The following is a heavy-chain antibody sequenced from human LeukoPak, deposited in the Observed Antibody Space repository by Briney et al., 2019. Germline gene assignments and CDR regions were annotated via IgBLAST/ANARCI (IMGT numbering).Heavy chain of an antibody. V-gene: IGHV1-69*05. CDR3: AREKGYDFWSGSPYYYYYMDV. D-gene: IGHD3-3*01. Sequence: ASVKVSCKASGGTFSSYAISWVRQAPGQGLEWMGGIIPIFGTANYAQKFQGRVTITTDESTSTAYMELSSLRSEDTAVYYCAREKGYDFWSGSPYYYYYMDVWGKGTTVTVSS. CDR2: IIPIFGTA. CDR1: GGTFSSYA. J-gene: IGHJ6*03.